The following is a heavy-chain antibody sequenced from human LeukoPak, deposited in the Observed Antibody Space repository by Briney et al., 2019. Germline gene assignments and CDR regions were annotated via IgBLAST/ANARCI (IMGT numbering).Heavy chain of an antibody. V-gene: IGHV3-21*01. CDR2: ITSSSSSM. CDR1: GFTFSIYT. CDR3: TRALSYPYFFDY. D-gene: IGHD3-16*01. Sequence: PGGSLRLSCVASGFTFSIYTMSWVRQAPGKGLEWVSSITSSSSSMYSADSLKGRFTISRDNAKNSLFLQMNSLRAEDTAVYYCTRALSYPYFFDYWGQGTLVIVSS. J-gene: IGHJ4*02.